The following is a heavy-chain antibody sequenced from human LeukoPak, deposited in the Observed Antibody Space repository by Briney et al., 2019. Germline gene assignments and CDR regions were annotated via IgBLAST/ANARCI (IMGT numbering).Heavy chain of an antibody. CDR2: TKSKTDVGTT. V-gene: IGHV3-15*01. D-gene: IGHD3-3*01. CDR1: GFTFRNAW. Sequence: GGSLRLYCPASGFTFRNAWMSWVRQSPGKGLEWVGRTKSKTDVGTTDYAAPVKGRFTISKDDSKNTLYLQMNRLKTEDTAVYYFTTDLWIFGVVEYYYYYMDVWGKGTTVTVSS. J-gene: IGHJ6*03. CDR3: TTDLWIFGVVEYYYYYMDV.